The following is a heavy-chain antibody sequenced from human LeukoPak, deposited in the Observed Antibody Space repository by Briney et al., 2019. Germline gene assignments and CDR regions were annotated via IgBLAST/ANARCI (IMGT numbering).Heavy chain of an antibody. CDR2: ISGSGGST. Sequence: GGSLRLSCAASGFTFSSYGMSWVRQAPGKGLEWVSAISGSGGSTYYADSVKGRFTISRDSSKNTLFLQMNSLRAEDTAVYYCANEVTMIGDYWGQGTLVTVSS. CDR1: GFTFSSYG. J-gene: IGHJ4*02. D-gene: IGHD3-22*01. V-gene: IGHV3-23*01. CDR3: ANEVTMIGDY.